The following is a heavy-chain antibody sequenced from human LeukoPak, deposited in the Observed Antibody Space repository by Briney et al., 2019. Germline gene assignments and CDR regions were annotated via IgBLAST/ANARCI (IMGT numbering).Heavy chain of an antibody. Sequence: ASVKVSCKASGYTFSSYAMNWVRQAPGQGLEWMGWINTNTGNPTYAQGFTGRFVFSLDTSVSTAYLQISSLQAEDTAVYYCARSNNDGDYLGVGFDYWGQGTLVTVSS. D-gene: IGHD4-17*01. CDR3: ARSNNDGDYLGVGFDY. CDR2: INTNTGNP. J-gene: IGHJ4*02. V-gene: IGHV7-4-1*02. CDR1: GYTFSSYA.